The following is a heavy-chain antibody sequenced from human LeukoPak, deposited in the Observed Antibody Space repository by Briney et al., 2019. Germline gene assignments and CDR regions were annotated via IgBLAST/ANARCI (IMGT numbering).Heavy chain of an antibody. CDR2: ISGSGGST. Sequence: PGGSLRLSCAASGFTFSSYAMSWVRQAPGKGLEWVSAISGSGGSTYYADSVKGRFTISRDNSKNTLYLQMNSLRAEDTAVYYCAKDKSDCGGDCYQGGFDYWGRGTLVTVSS. CDR1: GFTFSSYA. D-gene: IGHD2-21*02. J-gene: IGHJ4*02. CDR3: AKDKSDCGGDCYQGGFDY. V-gene: IGHV3-23*01.